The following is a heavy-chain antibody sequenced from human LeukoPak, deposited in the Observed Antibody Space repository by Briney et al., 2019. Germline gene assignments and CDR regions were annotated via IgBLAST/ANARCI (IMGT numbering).Heavy chain of an antibody. D-gene: IGHD3-22*01. CDR1: GFTFGDYA. CDR3: TRGGYYDSSGYPFDY. V-gene: IGHV3-49*03. CDR2: IRSKAYGGTT. J-gene: IGHJ4*02. Sequence: GGSLRLSCTASGFTFGDYAMSWFRQAPGKGLEWVGFIRSKAYGGTTDYAASVKGRFTISRDDSKSIAYLQMNSLKTEDTAVYYCTRGGYYDSSGYPFDYWGQGTLVTVSS.